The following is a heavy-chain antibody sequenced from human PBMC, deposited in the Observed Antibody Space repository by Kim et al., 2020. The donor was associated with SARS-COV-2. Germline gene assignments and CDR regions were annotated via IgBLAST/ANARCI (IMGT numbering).Heavy chain of an antibody. CDR2: IKKDGGEK. V-gene: IGHV3-7*03. Sequence: GGSLRLSCAASGFTFNSYSMSWVRQAPGKGLEWVAVIKKDGGEKYYVDSVKGRFTISRDNAKNSLYLQMNSLRAEDTAIYYCARLGGERRVDFWGQGTLVTVSS. CDR1: GFTFNSYS. J-gene: IGHJ4*02. D-gene: IGHD1-1*01. CDR3: ARLGGERRVDF.